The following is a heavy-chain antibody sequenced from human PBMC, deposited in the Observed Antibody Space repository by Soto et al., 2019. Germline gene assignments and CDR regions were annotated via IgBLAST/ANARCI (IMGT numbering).Heavy chain of an antibody. CDR2: IYYSGST. D-gene: IGHD3-3*01. Sequence: PSETLSLTCTVSGGSISSGGYYWSWIRQHPGKGLEWIGYIYYSGSTYYNPSLKSRVTISVDTSKNQFSLKLSSVTAADTAVYYCARAQWRYYDFWSGHNGIDYWGQGTLVTVSS. CDR1: GGSISSGGYY. V-gene: IGHV4-31*03. J-gene: IGHJ4*02. CDR3: ARAQWRYYDFWSGHNGIDY.